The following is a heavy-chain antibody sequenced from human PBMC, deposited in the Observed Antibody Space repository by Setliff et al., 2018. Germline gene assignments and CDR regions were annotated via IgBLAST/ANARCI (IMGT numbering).Heavy chain of an antibody. J-gene: IGHJ4*02. V-gene: IGHV3-7*01. D-gene: IGHD3-16*01. CDR1: GFSFSIFW. CDR3: ARDRGGGLYDY. Sequence: GGSLRLSCAGSGFSFSIFWMSWVRQAPGEGLEWVATIKQDGSEKFYVDSVKGRFTISRDNAKNSLYLQMDSLRVEDTAMYFCARDRGGGLYDYWGRGTLVTVSS. CDR2: IKQDGSEK.